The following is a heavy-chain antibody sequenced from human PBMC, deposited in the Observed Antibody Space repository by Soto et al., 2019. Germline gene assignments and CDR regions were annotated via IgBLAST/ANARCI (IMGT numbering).Heavy chain of an antibody. D-gene: IGHD6-19*01. V-gene: IGHV3-53*01. CDR1: GSTVSSKY. J-gene: IGHJ4*02. CDR3: VQTTGWPGFDF. CDR2: IYGGGTT. Sequence: EVQLVESGGGLIQPGGSLRLSCAASGSTVSSKYMTWVHQAPGKGLEWVSVIYGGGTTYYADSVKGRFTISRDNSKNTWYLQVNSLRAEDTAVYYCVQTTGWPGFDFWGQGTLVTVSS.